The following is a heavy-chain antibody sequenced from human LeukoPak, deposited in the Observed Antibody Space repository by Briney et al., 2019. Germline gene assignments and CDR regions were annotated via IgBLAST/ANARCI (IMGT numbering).Heavy chain of an antibody. CDR1: GGSISSSSYY. CDR3: ARTLYIAAAPRGFDH. D-gene: IGHD6-13*01. CDR2: IYYSGST. Sequence: PSETLSLTCTVSGGSISSSSYYWGWIRQPPGKGLEGIGSIYYSGSTYYNPSLKSRVTISVDTSKNQFSLKLSSVTDPDTAVYYCARTLYIAAAPRGFDHWGQGTLVAVSS. V-gene: IGHV4-39*07. J-gene: IGHJ4*02.